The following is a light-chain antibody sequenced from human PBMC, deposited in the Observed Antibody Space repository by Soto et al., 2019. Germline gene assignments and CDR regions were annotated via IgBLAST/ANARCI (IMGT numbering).Light chain of an antibody. CDR3: QQYGWSPPIT. CDR2: HAS. V-gene: IGKV3-20*01. J-gene: IGKJ5*01. Sequence: DIVLTQSPGTLSLSPGKRATLSCWASQSVGNNYLAWYQQKPGQAPRLLIYHASSRATGIPDRFSGSGSGTDFTLTISRLEPEDFAVDYCQQYGWSPPITFGQGTRLE. CDR1: QSVGNNY.